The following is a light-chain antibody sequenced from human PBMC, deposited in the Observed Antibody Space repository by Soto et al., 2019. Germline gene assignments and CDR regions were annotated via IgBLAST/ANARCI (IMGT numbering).Light chain of an antibody. CDR2: DAS. CDR1: QSVSNN. CDR3: QHRNNRPFS. V-gene: IGKV3-11*01. Sequence: EILLTQSPATLYVSPGERATLSRRASQSVSNNLAWYQQKPGQAPRLLIYDASNRAIGVPARFTGSGSGTDFTLTISSLEPEDFAVYYCQHRNNRPFSFGPGTKVDI. J-gene: IGKJ3*01.